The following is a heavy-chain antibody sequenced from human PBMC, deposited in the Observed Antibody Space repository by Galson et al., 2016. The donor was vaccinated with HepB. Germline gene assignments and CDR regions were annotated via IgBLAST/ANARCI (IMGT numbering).Heavy chain of an antibody. CDR2: INPNSGGT. V-gene: IGHV1-2*02. CDR1: GYTFTGYY. CDR3: ARGHYYDSRGYYYVLDY. Sequence: SVKVSCKASGYTFTGYYMHWVRQAPGQGLEWMGWINPNSGGTSYAQKFQGRVTMTRDTSISTAYMELSRLRSDDTAVYYCARGHYYDSRGYYYVLDYWGLGTLVTVSS. J-gene: IGHJ4*02. D-gene: IGHD3-22*01.